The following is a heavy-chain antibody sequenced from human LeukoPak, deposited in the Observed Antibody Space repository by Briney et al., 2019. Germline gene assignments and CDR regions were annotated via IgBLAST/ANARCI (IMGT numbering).Heavy chain of an antibody. V-gene: IGHV3-23*01. J-gene: IGHJ5*02. Sequence: PGGSLRLSCAASGFTFSSYAMSCVRQAPGKGREWVSAISGGGGSTYYADSVKGRFTISRDNSKNTLYLQMNSLRAQDTAVYYCAKDGPNYDILTGYYRGWFDPWGQGTLVTVSS. D-gene: IGHD3-9*01. CDR1: GFTFSSYA. CDR3: AKDGPNYDILTGYYRGWFDP. CDR2: ISGGGGST.